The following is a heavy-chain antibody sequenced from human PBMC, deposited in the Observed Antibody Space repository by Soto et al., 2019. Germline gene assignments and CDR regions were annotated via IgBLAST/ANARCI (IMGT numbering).Heavy chain of an antibody. V-gene: IGHV3-48*02. D-gene: IGHD3-3*01. CDR2: ISSSSSTI. CDR1: GFTFSSYS. CDR3: ARVPRITIFGVVINHKYYYYGMDV. Sequence: GGSLRLSCAASGFTFSSYSMNWVRQAPGKGLEWVSYISSSSSTIYYADSVKGRFTISRDNAKNSLYLQMNSLRDEDTAVYYCARVPRITIFGVVINHKYYYYGMDVWGQGTTVTVSS. J-gene: IGHJ6*02.